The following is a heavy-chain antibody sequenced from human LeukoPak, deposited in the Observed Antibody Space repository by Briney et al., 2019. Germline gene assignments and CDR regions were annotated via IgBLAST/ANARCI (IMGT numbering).Heavy chain of an antibody. Sequence: WETLSLTCAVSGGSISSSGYYWGWMRQPPGKGREGVVCIDDSRSTYDNSPLESLVTISVDKSKNQFSLKLSSVPAADTAVSYCARDRRLRITLVRGSENWFDPWGPGTLVTVSS. CDR1: GGSISSSGYY. CDR2: IDDSRST. V-gene: IGHV4-39*07. D-gene: IGHD3-10*01. CDR3: ARDRRLRITLVRGSENWFDP. J-gene: IGHJ5*02.